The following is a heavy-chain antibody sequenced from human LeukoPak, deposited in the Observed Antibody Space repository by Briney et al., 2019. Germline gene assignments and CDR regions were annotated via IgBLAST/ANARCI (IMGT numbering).Heavy chain of an antibody. Sequence: TGGSLRLSCAASGFILSDYSMNWVRQAPGKGLEWVSAINGTAINTVYADSVKGRFTISRDYSKNTLYLQMNNLRVEDTAVYYCLARSLVEVSGNYYMDVWGKGTTVSVSS. CDR1: GFILSDYS. CDR2: INGTAINT. V-gene: IGHV3-23*01. J-gene: IGHJ6*03. CDR3: LARSLVEVSGNYYMDV. D-gene: IGHD1-26*01.